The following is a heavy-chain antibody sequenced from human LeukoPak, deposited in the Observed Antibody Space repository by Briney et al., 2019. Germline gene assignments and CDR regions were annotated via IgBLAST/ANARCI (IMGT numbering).Heavy chain of an antibody. J-gene: IGHJ4*02. Sequence: PGGSLRLSCAASGFTFSSYSMNWVRQAPGKGLEWVSSISSSSSYIYYADSVKGRFTISRDNAKNSLYLQMNSLRAEHTAVYSFATRRVGATSGFDYWGQGTLVTVSS. CDR2: ISSSSSYI. CDR1: GFTFSSYS. V-gene: IGHV3-21*04. D-gene: IGHD1-26*01. CDR3: ATRRVGATSGFDY.